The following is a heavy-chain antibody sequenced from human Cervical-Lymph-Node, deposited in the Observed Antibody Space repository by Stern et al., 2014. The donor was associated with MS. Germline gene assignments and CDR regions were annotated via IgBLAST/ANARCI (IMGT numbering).Heavy chain of an antibody. J-gene: IGHJ6*02. V-gene: IGHV1-18*01. D-gene: IGHD1-1*01. Sequence: QVQLVQSGGEVKEPGASVRVSCKASGYTFSNYGVNWVRQAPGHGLERMGGLSVYNGNTKYAEKLQGRVTLTTDTSTSTAYLDLRSLRSDDTAVYYCASGHWQSDYHSGMDVWGQGTTVTVSS. CDR2: LSVYNGNT. CDR1: GYTFSNYG. CDR3: ASGHWQSDYHSGMDV.